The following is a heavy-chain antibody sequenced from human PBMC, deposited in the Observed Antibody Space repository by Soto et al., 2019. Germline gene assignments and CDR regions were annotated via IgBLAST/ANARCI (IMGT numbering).Heavy chain of an antibody. CDR1: GFIFSTYG. V-gene: IGHV3-30*18. D-gene: IGHD3-22*01. Sequence: QVQLVESGGGVVQPGRSLRLSCAASGFIFSTYGMHWVRQAPGKGLEWVAVISYDGSNKYYADSVKGRFTISRDNSKNTLYLQMNSLRAEDTAVYYCAKDHEDSSNYFDYWGQGTLVTVSS. CDR3: AKDHEDSSNYFDY. CDR2: ISYDGSNK. J-gene: IGHJ4*02.